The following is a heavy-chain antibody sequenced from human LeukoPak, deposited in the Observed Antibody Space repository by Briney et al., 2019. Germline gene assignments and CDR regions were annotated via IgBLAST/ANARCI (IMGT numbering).Heavy chain of an antibody. D-gene: IGHD6-13*01. V-gene: IGHV4-38-2*02. J-gene: IGHJ5*02. CDR1: GYSISSGYY. CDR2: IYHSGST. CDR3: ARDTRRYSSSWYPS. Sequence: SETLSLTCAVSGYSISSGYYCGWIRQPPGKGLERIGSIYHSGSTYYNPSLKSRVTISVDTSKNQFSLKLSSVTAADTAVYYCARDTRRYSSSWYPSWGQGTLVTVSS.